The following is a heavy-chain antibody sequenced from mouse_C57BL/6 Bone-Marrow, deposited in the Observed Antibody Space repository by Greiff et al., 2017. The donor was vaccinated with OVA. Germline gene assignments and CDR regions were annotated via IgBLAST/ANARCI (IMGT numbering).Heavy chain of an antibody. CDR1: GYTFTSYW. CDR2: IDPSDSYT. J-gene: IGHJ2*01. CDR3: ARWMGY. Sequence: VQLQQPGAELVKPGASVKLSCKASGYTFTSYWMQWVKQRPGQGLEWIGEIDPSDSYTNYNQKFKGKATLTVDTSSSTAYMQLSSLTSEDSAVYYCARWMGYWGQGTTLTVSS. V-gene: IGHV1-50*01. D-gene: IGHD2-3*01.